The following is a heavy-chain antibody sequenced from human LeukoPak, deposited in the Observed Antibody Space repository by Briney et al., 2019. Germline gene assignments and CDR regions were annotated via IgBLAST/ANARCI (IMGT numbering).Heavy chain of an antibody. CDR2: IKQDEGER. J-gene: IGHJ6*04. CDR3: ARGRGLDV. Sequence: GGSLRLSCAASGFSFSSHWMTWVRQAPGEGLEWVANIKQDEGERYYVDSVKGRFTISRDNAKNSLYLQMNSLRVEDTAVYYCARGRGLDVWGKGTTVTVSS. V-gene: IGHV3-7*01. CDR1: GFSFSSHW.